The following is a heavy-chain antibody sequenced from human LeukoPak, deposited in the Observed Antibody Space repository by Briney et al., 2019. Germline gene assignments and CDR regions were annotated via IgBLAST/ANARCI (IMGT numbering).Heavy chain of an antibody. Sequence: GGSLRLSCAASGFTFSDYYMSWIRQAPGKGLEWVSYISSSGSTIYYADSVKGRFTISRDNAKNSLYLQMNSLRAEDTAVYYCARYKLLWFGESLPNWFDPWGRGTLVTVSS. CDR2: ISSSGSTI. CDR1: GFTFSDYY. CDR3: ARYKLLWFGESLPNWFDP. V-gene: IGHV3-11*01. J-gene: IGHJ5*02. D-gene: IGHD3-10*01.